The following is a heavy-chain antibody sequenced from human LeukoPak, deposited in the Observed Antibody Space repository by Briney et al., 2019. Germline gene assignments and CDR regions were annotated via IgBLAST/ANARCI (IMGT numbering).Heavy chain of an antibody. V-gene: IGHV3-21*01. CDR2: MSSSSSYK. D-gene: IGHD5-12*01. J-gene: IGHJ6*02. Sequence: GGSLRLSCVASGFTFSTYNMNWVRQAPGKGLEWVSSMSSSSSYKYYADSVKGRFTISRDNAKNSMFLQMNSLRAEDTAVYYCATYPGLARTDVWGQGTTVTVSS. CDR1: GFTFSTYN. CDR3: ATYPGLARTDV.